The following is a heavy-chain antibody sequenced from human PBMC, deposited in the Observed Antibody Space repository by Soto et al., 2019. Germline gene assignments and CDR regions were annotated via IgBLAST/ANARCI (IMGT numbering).Heavy chain of an antibody. J-gene: IGHJ5*02. D-gene: IGHD3-3*01. V-gene: IGHV1-69*13. Sequence: SVKVSCKASGGTFSSYAISWVRQAPGQGLEWMGGIIPIFGTANYAQKFQGRVTITADESTSTAYMELSSLRSEDTAVYYCARDPRNYDFWSGYFYNWLDPWGQGTLVTVSS. CDR3: ARDPRNYDFWSGYFYNWLDP. CDR2: IIPIFGTA. CDR1: GGTFSSYA.